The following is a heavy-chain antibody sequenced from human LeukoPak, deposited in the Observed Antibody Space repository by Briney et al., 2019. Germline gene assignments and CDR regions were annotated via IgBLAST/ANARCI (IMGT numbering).Heavy chain of an antibody. D-gene: IGHD6-19*01. CDR1: GFTFSNFG. Sequence: GGSLRLSCAASGFTFSNFGMHWVRQAPGKGLEWVAVLSYDGNNKYYADSMKGRFTISRDNSKNTLYLQMNSLSAEDTAVYYCAKVPYSSGWESPAADYWGQGTLVTVSS. J-gene: IGHJ4*02. V-gene: IGHV3-30*18. CDR3: AKVPYSSGWESPAADY. CDR2: LSYDGNNK.